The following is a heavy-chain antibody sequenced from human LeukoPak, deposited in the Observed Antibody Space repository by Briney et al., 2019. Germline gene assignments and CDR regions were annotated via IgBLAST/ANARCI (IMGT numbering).Heavy chain of an antibody. V-gene: IGHV1-2*02. D-gene: IGHD6-19*01. CDR1: GYTSTGYY. Sequence: ASVKVSCKASGYTSTGYYMHWVRQAPGQGLEWMGWINPNSGGTNYAQKFQGRVTMTRDTSISTAYMELSRLRSDDTAVYYCARDRRPGIAVAGTYWGQGTLVTVSS. CDR2: INPNSGGT. CDR3: ARDRRPGIAVAGTY. J-gene: IGHJ4*02.